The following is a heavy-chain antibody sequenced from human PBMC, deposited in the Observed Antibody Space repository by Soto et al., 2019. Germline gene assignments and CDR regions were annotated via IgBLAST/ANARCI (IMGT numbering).Heavy chain of an antibody. CDR2: INQDGSHK. Sequence: PGGSLRLSCAASGFSFSTSWMTWVRQAPGKGLEWVANINQDGSHKAYVDSVKGRFTISRDNSKNTLYLQMNSLRAEDTAVYYFAKDTIRAAAGMERNWFDPWGQGTLVTVSS. V-gene: IGHV3-7*05. D-gene: IGHD6-13*01. CDR3: AKDTIRAAAGMERNWFDP. J-gene: IGHJ5*02. CDR1: GFSFSTSW.